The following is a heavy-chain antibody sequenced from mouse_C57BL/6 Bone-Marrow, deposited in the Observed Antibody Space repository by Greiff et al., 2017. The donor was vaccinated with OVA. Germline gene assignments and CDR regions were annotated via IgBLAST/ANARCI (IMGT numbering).Heavy chain of an antibody. V-gene: IGHV3-6*01. CDR1: GYSITSGYY. D-gene: IGHD1-1*01. Sequence: ESGPGLVKPSQSLSLTCSVTGYSITSGYYWNWIRQFPGNKLEWMGYISYDGSNNYNPSLKNRISITRDTSKNQFFLKLNSVSTEDTATYYCAGFITTGERYFDDWGTGTTVTVSS. J-gene: IGHJ1*03. CDR2: ISYDGSN. CDR3: AGFITTGERYFDD.